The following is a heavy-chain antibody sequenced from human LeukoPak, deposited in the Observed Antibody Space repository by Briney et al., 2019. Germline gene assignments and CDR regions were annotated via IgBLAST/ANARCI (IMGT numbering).Heavy chain of an antibody. Sequence: GGSLRLSCVSSGFTIGTAWMSWVRQAPGKGLEWLGHIKSEGEGATTDYAAPAKGRFVISRDDSKNMIYLQMSSLKIDDTAIYYCIAHFPYFYGFDVWGKGTTVTVSS. J-gene: IGHJ6*04. CDR3: IAHFPYFYGFDV. V-gene: IGHV3-15*01. CDR2: IKSEGEGATT. CDR1: GFTIGTAW. D-gene: IGHD3-3*02.